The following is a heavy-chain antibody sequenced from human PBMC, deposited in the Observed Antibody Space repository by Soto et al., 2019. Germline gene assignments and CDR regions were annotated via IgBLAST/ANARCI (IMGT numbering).Heavy chain of an antibody. J-gene: IGHJ5*02. V-gene: IGHV4-59*01. CDR1: GASISTYY. D-gene: IGHD5-12*01. Sequence: QVQLQESGPGLVKPSETLSLTCTVSGASISTYYWSWIRQPPGKGLEWIGYIYYSGSTNYNPSLKRRVPISVDRARTKFSLQLTTVTAADTAVYCCARGGFGGYDMPSWFAPWGQGTLVTVSS. CDR3: ARGGFGGYDMPSWFAP. CDR2: IYYSGST.